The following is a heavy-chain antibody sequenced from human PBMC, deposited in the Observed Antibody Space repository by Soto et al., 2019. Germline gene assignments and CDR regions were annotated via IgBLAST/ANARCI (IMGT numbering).Heavy chain of an antibody. Sequence: PGGSLRLSCAASGFTVSDYYMSWIRQSPGKGLEWLSYITSSSSYTHYADSVKGRFTISRDNAKNSLYLQMNSLRAEDTAVYYCAGGQDNLAVNFDYWGQGTPVTVSS. J-gene: IGHJ4*02. CDR3: AGGQDNLAVNFDY. D-gene: IGHD1-1*01. CDR2: ITSSSSYT. V-gene: IGHV3-11*03. CDR1: GFTVSDYY.